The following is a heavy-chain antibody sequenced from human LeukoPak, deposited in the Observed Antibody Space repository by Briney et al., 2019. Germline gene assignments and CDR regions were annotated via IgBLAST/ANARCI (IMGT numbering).Heavy chain of an antibody. CDR3: AKSERFFTYFDY. V-gene: IGHV3-30*18. CDR1: GFTFSSYG. Sequence: PGRSLRLSCAASGFTFSSYGMHWVRQAPGKGLEWVAVISYDGSNKYYADSVKGRFTISRDNSKNTLYLQMNSLRAEDTAVYYCAKSERFFTYFDYWGQGTLVTVSS. CDR2: ISYDGSNK. J-gene: IGHJ4*02. D-gene: IGHD3-3*01.